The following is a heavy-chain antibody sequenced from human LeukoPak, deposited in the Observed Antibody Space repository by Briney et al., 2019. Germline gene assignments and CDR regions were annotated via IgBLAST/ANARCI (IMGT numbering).Heavy chain of an antibody. Sequence: GGSLRLSCAASGFTVSSNYMSWVRQAPGKGLEWVSVIYSGGSTYYADSVKGRFTISRDNSKSTLYIQMNSLRTEDTAVYYCAKVWYYYDSSGYYYWGQGTLVTVSS. V-gene: IGHV3-53*01. J-gene: IGHJ4*02. CDR2: IYSGGST. CDR1: GFTVSSNY. CDR3: AKVWYYYDSSGYYY. D-gene: IGHD3-22*01.